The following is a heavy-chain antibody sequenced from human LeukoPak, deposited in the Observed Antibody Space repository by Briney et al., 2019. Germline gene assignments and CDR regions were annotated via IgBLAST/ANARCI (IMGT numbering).Heavy chain of an antibody. Sequence: SETLSLTCAVYGGSFSGYYWSWIRPPPGKGLEWIGEINHSGSTNYNPSLKSRVTISVDTSKNQFSLKLSSVTAADTAVYYCARARIDIVATIGGNYYYYYYMDVWGKGTTVTVSS. J-gene: IGHJ6*03. CDR1: GGSFSGYY. CDR2: INHSGST. V-gene: IGHV4-34*01. CDR3: ARARIDIVATIGGNYYYYYYMDV. D-gene: IGHD5-12*01.